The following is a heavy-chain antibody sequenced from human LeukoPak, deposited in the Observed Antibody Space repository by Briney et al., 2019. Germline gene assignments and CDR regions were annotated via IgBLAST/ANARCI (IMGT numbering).Heavy chain of an antibody. D-gene: IGHD3-10*01. V-gene: IGHV4-39*01. CDR1: GGSISSYY. Sequence: PSETLSLTCTVSGGSISSYYWGWIRQPPGKGLEWIGSIYYSGSTYYNPSLKSRVTISVDTSKNQFSLKLSSVTAADTAVYYCARQDILLEIVLNYWGQGTLVTVSS. CDR2: IYYSGST. J-gene: IGHJ4*02. CDR3: ARQDILLEIVLNY.